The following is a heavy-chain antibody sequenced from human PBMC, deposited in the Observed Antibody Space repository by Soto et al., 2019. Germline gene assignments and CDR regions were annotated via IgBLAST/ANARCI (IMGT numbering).Heavy chain of an antibody. CDR2: IEGSGTIT. J-gene: IGHJ5*01. V-gene: IGHV3-23*01. CDR3: MKNSGWFNS. Sequence: PGGSLRLSCAASGFMFSTTDMSWVRQAPGKGREWVTTIEGSGTITYYADSVRGRFTISRDSSKNTVYLQMDSLTADNTAVYYCMKNSGWFNSWGQGTPVTVSS. D-gene: IGHD3-10*01. CDR1: GFMFSTTD.